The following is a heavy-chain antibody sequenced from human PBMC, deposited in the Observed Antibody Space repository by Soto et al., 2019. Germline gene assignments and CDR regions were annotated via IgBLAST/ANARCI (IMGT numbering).Heavy chain of an antibody. CDR1: GYSFSTYW. Sequence: EVQLVQSGAEVKKPGESLKISCKGFGYSFSTYWIGWVRQMPGKGLEWMGIIYPGDSDTRYSPSFQGQVTISADKSISTAYLQWSSLKASDTAMYYCARLGKKQGSSWSFLDYWGQGTLVTVSS. J-gene: IGHJ4*02. V-gene: IGHV5-51*03. D-gene: IGHD6-13*01. CDR3: ARLGKKQGSSWSFLDY. CDR2: IYPGDSDT.